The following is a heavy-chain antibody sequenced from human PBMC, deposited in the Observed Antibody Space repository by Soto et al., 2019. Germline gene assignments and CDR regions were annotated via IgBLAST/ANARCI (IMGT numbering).Heavy chain of an antibody. V-gene: IGHV3-30*18. D-gene: IGHD4-17*01. CDR1: GFTFRSYG. J-gene: IGHJ3*01. Sequence: QVRLVESGGGVVQPGRSLRLSCAASGFTFRSYGMHWVRQAPGKGLEWVALISYDGSDEYYGDSMQGRFSISRDNSKDNLYLQINSLRVQDPGVYYCAKHADSENEGFDVWGQGTMVTVSS. CDR2: ISYDGSDE. CDR3: AKHADSENEGFDV.